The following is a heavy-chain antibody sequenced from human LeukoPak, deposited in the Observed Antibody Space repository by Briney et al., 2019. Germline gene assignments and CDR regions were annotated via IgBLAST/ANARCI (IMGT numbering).Heavy chain of an antibody. CDR1: GYTFTGYH. V-gene: IGHV1-69*05. CDR3: ASEDCSSTSCYPPAFDI. D-gene: IGHD2-2*01. Sequence: GASVKVSCKASGYTFTGYHMHWVRQAPGQGLEWMGGIIPIFGTANYAQKFQGRVTITTDESTSTAYMELSSLRSEDTAVYYCASEDCSSTSCYPPAFDIWGQGTMVTVSS. CDR2: IIPIFGTA. J-gene: IGHJ3*02.